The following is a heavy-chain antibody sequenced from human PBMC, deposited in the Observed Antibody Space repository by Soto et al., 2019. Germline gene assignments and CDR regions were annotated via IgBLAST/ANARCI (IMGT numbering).Heavy chain of an antibody. V-gene: IGHV1-18*01. Sequence: QVELVQSGAEVKKPGASVKVSCKASGYTFPSSTISWLRQAPGQGLEWKGWINAYNGDTKYAHRLQGRVTMTTDTSTNTAYLELASLTSDDTAIYYCASATYGDSDYWGQGTLVTVSS. D-gene: IGHD4-17*01. J-gene: IGHJ4*02. CDR2: INAYNGDT. CDR1: GYTFPSST. CDR3: ASATYGDSDY.